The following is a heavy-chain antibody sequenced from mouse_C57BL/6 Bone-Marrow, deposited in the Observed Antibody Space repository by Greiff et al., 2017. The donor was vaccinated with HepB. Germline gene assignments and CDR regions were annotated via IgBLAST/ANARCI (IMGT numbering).Heavy chain of an antibody. J-gene: IGHJ2*01. CDR2: IYPGDGDT. CDR1: GYAFSSSW. Sequence: QVQLKQSGPELVKPGASVKISCKASGYAFSSSWMNWVKQRPGKGLEWIGRIYPGDGDTNYNGKFKGKATLTADKSSSTAYMQLSSLTSEDSAVYFCARSEVGDYFDYWGQGTTLTVSS. CDR3: ARSEVGDYFDY. D-gene: IGHD1-1*02. V-gene: IGHV1-82*01.